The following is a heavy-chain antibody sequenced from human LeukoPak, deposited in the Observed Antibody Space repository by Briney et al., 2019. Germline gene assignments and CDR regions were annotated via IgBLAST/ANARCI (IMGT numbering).Heavy chain of an antibody. CDR1: GFTFSGYW. CDR3: ARGGSGNFYY. D-gene: IGHD1-26*01. Sequence: GGSLRLSCTASGFTFSGYWMNWVRQAPGKGLVWVSRIGSDAGSTTYADSVKGRFTISRDNAKNTLYLQMTSLRAEDTAVYYCARGGSGNFYYWGQETLVTVSS. J-gene: IGHJ4*02. V-gene: IGHV3-74*03. CDR2: IGSDAGST.